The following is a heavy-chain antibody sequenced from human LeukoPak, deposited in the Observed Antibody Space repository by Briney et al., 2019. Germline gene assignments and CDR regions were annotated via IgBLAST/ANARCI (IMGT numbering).Heavy chain of an antibody. Sequence: PGGSLRLSCEASGFTFIRYAMSWVRQAPGKGLEWVSTISGNGDSAYYADSVKGRFTISRDNSMNTLYLQMDSLRAEDTAVYYCPRNYDSSGYFDYWGQGTLLTVSS. D-gene: IGHD3-22*01. CDR2: ISGNGDSA. J-gene: IGHJ4*02. CDR3: PRNYDSSGYFDY. V-gene: IGHV3-23*01. CDR1: GFTFIRYA.